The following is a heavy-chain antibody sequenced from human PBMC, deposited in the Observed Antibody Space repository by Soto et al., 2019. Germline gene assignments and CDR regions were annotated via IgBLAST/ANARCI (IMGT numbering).Heavy chain of an antibody. CDR2: IIPIFGTA. J-gene: IGHJ5*02. CDR3: ATSPAAADYNWFDP. CDR1: GGTFSSYA. D-gene: IGHD6-13*01. V-gene: IGHV1-69*13. Sequence: GASVKGSCQASGGTFSSYAISWVRQAPGQGLEWMGGIIPIFGTANYAQKFQGRVTITADESTSTAYMELSSLRSEDTAVYYCATSPAAADYNWFDPWGQGTLVTVSS.